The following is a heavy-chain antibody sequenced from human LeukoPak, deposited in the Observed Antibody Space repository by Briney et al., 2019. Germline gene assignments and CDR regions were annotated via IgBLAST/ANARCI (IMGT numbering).Heavy chain of an antibody. CDR3: ALLYYYGPGLH. CDR1: GFIFSSYD. D-gene: IGHD3-10*01. J-gene: IGHJ4*02. CDR2: ISYDGSNK. V-gene: IGHV3-30*03. Sequence: GRSLRLSCAASGFIFSSYDMHWVRQAPGKGLEWVAVISYDGSNKYYADSVKGRFTISRDNSKNTLYLQMNSLRAEDTAVYYCALLYYYGPGLHWGQGTLVTVSS.